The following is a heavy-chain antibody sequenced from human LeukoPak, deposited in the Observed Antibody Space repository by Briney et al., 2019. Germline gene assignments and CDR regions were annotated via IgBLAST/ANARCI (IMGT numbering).Heavy chain of an antibody. CDR1: GFTFDDYG. D-gene: IGHD4-17*01. CDR3: ARDGMDYGDYDAYYYYYMDV. CDR2: INWNGGST. J-gene: IGHJ6*03. V-gene: IGHV3-20*04. Sequence: PGGSLRLSCAASGFTFDDYGMSWVRQAPGKGLEWVSGINWNGGSTGYADSVKGRFTISRDNAKNSLYLQMNSLRAEDTALYYCARDGMDYGDYDAYYYYYMDVWGKGTTVTVSS.